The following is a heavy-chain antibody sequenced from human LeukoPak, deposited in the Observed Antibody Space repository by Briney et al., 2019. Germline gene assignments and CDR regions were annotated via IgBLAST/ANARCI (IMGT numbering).Heavy chain of an antibody. J-gene: IGHJ4*02. CDR1: GFTFSSYA. CDR3: AKDQSRGLRLGELSLFGY. D-gene: IGHD3-16*02. Sequence: GASLRLSCAASGFTFSSYAMSWVRQAPGKGLEWVSAISGSGGSTYYADSAKGRFTISRDNSKNTLYLQMNSLRAEDTAVYYCAKDQSRGLRLGELSLFGYWGQGTLVTVSS. V-gene: IGHV3-23*01. CDR2: ISGSGGST.